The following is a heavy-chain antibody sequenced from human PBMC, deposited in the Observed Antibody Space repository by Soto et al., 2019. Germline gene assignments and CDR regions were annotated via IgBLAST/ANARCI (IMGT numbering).Heavy chain of an antibody. Sequence: SVKVSCKASGGTFSSYAISWVRQAPGQGLEWMGGIIPIFGTANYAQKFQGRVTITADESTSTAYMELSSLRSEDTAVYYCARRSASGSYYLPYFDYWGQGTLVTVSS. D-gene: IGHD1-26*01. J-gene: IGHJ4*02. CDR1: GGTFSSYA. CDR3: ARRSASGSYYLPYFDY. V-gene: IGHV1-69*13. CDR2: IIPIFGTA.